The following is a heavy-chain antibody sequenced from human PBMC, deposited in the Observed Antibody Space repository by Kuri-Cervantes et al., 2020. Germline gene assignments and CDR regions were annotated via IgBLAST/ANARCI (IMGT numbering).Heavy chain of an antibody. Sequence: GESLKISCAASGFTFSSYAMSWVRQAPGKGLEWVSAISGSGGSTYYADSVKGRFTISRDNSKNTLYLQMNSLRAEDTAVYYCARSRPDMDVWGRGTTVTVSS. J-gene: IGHJ6*03. V-gene: IGHV3-23*01. CDR2: ISGSGGST. CDR3: ARSRPDMDV. CDR1: GFTFSSYA.